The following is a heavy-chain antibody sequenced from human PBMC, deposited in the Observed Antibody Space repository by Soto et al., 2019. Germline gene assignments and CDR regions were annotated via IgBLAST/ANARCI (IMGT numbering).Heavy chain of an antibody. CDR3: AMVDFYFTPPPQNV. Sequence: GASVKVSCKASGYTFTSYGIGWARQAPGQGLEWMGWINTYNGNTNYAQNLQGRVTLTTDTSTSTAYMELRSLRSNDTAIYYCAMVDFYFTPPPQNVGGKGTPFPVS. V-gene: IGHV1-18*01. CDR1: GYTFTSYG. J-gene: IGHJ6*03. CDR2: INTYNGNT. D-gene: IGHD3-3*01.